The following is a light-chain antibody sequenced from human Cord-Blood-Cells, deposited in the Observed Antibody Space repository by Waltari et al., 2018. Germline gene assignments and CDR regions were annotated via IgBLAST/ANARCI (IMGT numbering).Light chain of an antibody. J-gene: IGLJ2*01. Sequence: QSALTQPRSVSGSPGKSVTIPCTGTSRDVGCYNYVSWYPQHPGKAPKLMIYDFSKRPSGVPDRFSGSKSGNTASLTISGLQAEDEADYYCCSYAGSYTGVFGGGTKLTVL. V-gene: IGLV2-11*01. CDR2: DFS. CDR3: CSYAGSYTGV. CDR1: SRDVGCYNY.